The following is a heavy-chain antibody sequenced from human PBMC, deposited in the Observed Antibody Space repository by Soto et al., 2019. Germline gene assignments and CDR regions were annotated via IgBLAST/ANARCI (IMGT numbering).Heavy chain of an antibody. D-gene: IGHD3-9*01. Sequence: SETLSLTCAVYGGSFSGYYWSWIRQPPGKGLEWIGEINHSGSTNYNPSLKSRVTISVDTSKNQFSLKLSSVTAADMAVYYCARAFEGRKGYYFDYWGQGTLVTVSS. CDR1: GGSFSGYY. CDR3: ARAFEGRKGYYFDY. V-gene: IGHV4-34*01. CDR2: INHSGST. J-gene: IGHJ4*02.